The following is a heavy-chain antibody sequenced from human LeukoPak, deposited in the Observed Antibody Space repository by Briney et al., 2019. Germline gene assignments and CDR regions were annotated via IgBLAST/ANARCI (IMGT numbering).Heavy chain of an antibody. J-gene: IGHJ4*02. CDR1: GLTFSSYA. V-gene: IGHV3-23*01. CDR3: LPELGAKNYFDY. D-gene: IGHD1-14*01. CDR2: ISGSGGST. Sequence: GGSLRLSCAASGLTFSSYAMSWVRQAPRKGLEWVSAISGSGGSTYYADSVKGRFTISRDNSKNTLYLQMNSLSAEDSAVYYCLPELGAKNYFDYWGQGTLVTVSS.